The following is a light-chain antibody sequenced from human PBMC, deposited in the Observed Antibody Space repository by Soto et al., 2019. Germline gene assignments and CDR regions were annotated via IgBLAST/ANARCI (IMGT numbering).Light chain of an antibody. CDR3: QQYNIWRSIT. V-gene: IGKV3-15*01. J-gene: IGKJ5*01. Sequence: EIVMTQSPGTLSVSPGERVTLSCRASQSVSNKLVWYQRKPGQSPRLLIYDASTRAADIPARFSGSGYGTYFTLTISSLQSEDFAVYYCQQYNIWRSITFGPGTRLEIK. CDR2: DAS. CDR1: QSVSNK.